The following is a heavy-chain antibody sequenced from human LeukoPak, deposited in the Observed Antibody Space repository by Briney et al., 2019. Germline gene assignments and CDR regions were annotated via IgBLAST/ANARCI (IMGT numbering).Heavy chain of an antibody. Sequence: ASVKVPCKASGYTFTSYDINWVRQATGQGLEWMGWMNPNSGNTGYAQKFQGRVTMTRNTSISTAYMELSSLRSEDTAVYYCARDRRIAAAGTLSYWGQGTLVTVSS. CDR2: MNPNSGNT. J-gene: IGHJ4*02. CDR3: ARDRRIAAAGTLSY. CDR1: GYTFTSYD. V-gene: IGHV1-8*01. D-gene: IGHD6-13*01.